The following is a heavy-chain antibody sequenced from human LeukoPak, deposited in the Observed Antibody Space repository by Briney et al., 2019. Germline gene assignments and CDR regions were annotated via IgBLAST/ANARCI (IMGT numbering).Heavy chain of an antibody. CDR2: IYSDVGST. D-gene: IGHD6-19*01. V-gene: IGHV3-74*01. Sequence: GGSLRLSCAASGFTFSNYWMHWVRQAPGKGLVWVSRIYSDVGSTSYADAVKGRFTISRDNAKNTLYLQMNSLRAEDTAVYYCVRMGSGWDFDYWGQGSLVTVSS. CDR1: GFTFSNYW. J-gene: IGHJ4*02. CDR3: VRMGSGWDFDY.